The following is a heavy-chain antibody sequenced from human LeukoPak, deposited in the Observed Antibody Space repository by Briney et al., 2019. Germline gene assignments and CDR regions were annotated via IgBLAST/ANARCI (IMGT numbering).Heavy chain of an antibody. V-gene: IGHV3-23*01. CDR1: GFTVSSYA. J-gene: IGHJ4*02. CDR2: IGASTGTT. D-gene: IGHD6-13*01. CDR3: AKRPRIASPGTYYFDS. Sequence: GGSLRLSCAASGFTVSSYAMTWVRQAPGKGLEWVSAIGASTGTTYYADSVKGRFTISRDSSENTLYLQMNSLRAEDTAVYYCAKRPRIASPGTYYFDSWGQGALVTVSS.